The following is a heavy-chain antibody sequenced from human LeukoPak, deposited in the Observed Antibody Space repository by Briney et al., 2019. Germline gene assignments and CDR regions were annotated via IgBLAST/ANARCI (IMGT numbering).Heavy chain of an antibody. Sequence: GGSLRLSCAASGFTFSSYAMSWVRQAPGKGLEWVSAISGSGGSTYYADSVKGRFTISRDNSKSTLYLQMNSLRAEDTAVYYCAKDGPRDIVVVPAADPYYFDYWGQGTLVTVSS. CDR3: AKDGPRDIVVVPAADPYYFDY. CDR1: GFTFSSYA. CDR2: ISGSGGST. J-gene: IGHJ4*02. D-gene: IGHD2-2*01. V-gene: IGHV3-23*01.